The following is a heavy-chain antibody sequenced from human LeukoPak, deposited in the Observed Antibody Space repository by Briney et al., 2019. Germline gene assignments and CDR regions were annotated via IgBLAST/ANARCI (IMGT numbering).Heavy chain of an antibody. CDR3: ARWGFLGRYFDY. CDR1: GGSISSGSYY. V-gene: IGHV4-61*02. Sequence: KPSQTLSLTCTVSGGSISSGSYYWSWIRQPAGKGLEWIGRIYTSGSTNYNPSLKSRVTISVDTSKNQFSLKLSSVTAADTAVYYCARWGFLGRYFDYWGQGTLVTVSS. J-gene: IGHJ4*02. D-gene: IGHD3-3*01. CDR2: IYTSGST.